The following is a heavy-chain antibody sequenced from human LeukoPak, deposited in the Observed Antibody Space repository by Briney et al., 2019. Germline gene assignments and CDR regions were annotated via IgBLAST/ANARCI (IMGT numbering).Heavy chain of an antibody. Sequence: GASVKVSCKASGYTFTSYDINWVRQATGQGLEWMGWMNLNSGNTGYAQKFQGRVTMTRNTSISTAYMELSSLRSEDTAVYYCARERRGPHYDFWSGQRRIYYYGMDVWGQGTTVTVSS. J-gene: IGHJ6*02. V-gene: IGHV1-8*01. CDR1: GYTFTSYD. D-gene: IGHD3-3*01. CDR3: ARERRGPHYDFWSGQRRIYYYGMDV. CDR2: MNLNSGNT.